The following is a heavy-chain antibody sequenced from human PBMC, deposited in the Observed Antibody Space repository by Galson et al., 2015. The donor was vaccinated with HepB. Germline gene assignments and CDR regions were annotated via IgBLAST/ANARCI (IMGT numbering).Heavy chain of an antibody. CDR2: IWYDGSNK. J-gene: IGHJ3*02. CDR1: EFTFSSYG. Sequence: SLRLSCAASEFTFSSYGMHWVRQAPGKGLEWVAVIWYDGSNKYYIDSVKGRFSISRDNSKNTLYLQMNGLRAEDTAVYYCARGTSQSALDIWGQGTMVTVSS. V-gene: IGHV3-33*01. CDR3: ARGTSQSALDI. D-gene: IGHD3-10*01.